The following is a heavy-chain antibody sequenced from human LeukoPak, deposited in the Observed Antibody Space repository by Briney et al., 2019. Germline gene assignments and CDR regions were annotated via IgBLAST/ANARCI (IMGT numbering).Heavy chain of an antibody. CDR3: ANVAKGRYFFSYMDV. D-gene: IGHD2-15*01. V-gene: IGHV1-18*01. CDR2: ISSDNGNT. CDR1: GYTSNRFG. Sequence: GASVRVSCQASGYTSNRFGVAWVRQAPGQGLEWIGWISSDNGNTKYVDRLQGRVTMTIDRSTTTAYMELRSLRADDTAVYFCANVAKGRYFFSYMDVWGKGTTVTVSS. J-gene: IGHJ6*03.